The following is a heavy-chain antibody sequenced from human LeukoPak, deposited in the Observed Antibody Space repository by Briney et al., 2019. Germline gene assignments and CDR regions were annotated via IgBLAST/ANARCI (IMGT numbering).Heavy chain of an antibody. CDR1: GFTFSSYS. D-gene: IGHD4-17*01. CDR3: ARDGSVTPVDAFDI. J-gene: IGHJ3*02. CDR2: ISSSSSYI. V-gene: IGHV3-21*01. Sequence: GGSLRLSCAASGFTFSSYSMNWVRQAPGKGLEWVSSISSSSSYIYYADSVKGRFTISRDNAKNSLYLQMNSLRAEDTAVYYCARDGSVTPVDAFDIWGQGTMVTVSS.